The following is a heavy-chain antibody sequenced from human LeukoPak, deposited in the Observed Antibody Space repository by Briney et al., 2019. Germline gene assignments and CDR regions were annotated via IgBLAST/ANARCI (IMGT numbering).Heavy chain of an antibody. CDR3: ALITIFGVVITSKVDY. Sequence: PGGSLRLSCAASGFTFTTYWMSWVRQFPGKGPQWVANIDQDGTEKYYVDSVKGRFTISRDNSKNTLYLQMNSLRAEDTAVYYCALITIFGVVITSKVDYWGQGTLVTVSS. J-gene: IGHJ4*02. CDR1: GFTFTTYW. D-gene: IGHD3-3*01. CDR2: IDQDGTEK. V-gene: IGHV3-7*03.